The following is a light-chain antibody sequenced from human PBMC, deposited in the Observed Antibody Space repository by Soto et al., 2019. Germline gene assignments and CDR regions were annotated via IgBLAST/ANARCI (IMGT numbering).Light chain of an antibody. Sequence: EIVMTQSPATLSVSPGEGATLSCKASQNVYNNLAWYQQRPGQPPRRFIYDASTRATGISARFSGSGYGTEFTLTIISLQSEDFAVYFCQQCRNWPLTFGGGTKVDIK. CDR3: QQCRNWPLT. CDR1: QNVYNN. J-gene: IGKJ4*02. CDR2: DAS. V-gene: IGKV3-15*01.